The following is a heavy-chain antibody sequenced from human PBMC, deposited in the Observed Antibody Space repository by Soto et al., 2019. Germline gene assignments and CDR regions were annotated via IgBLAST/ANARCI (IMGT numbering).Heavy chain of an antibody. V-gene: IGHV4-34*01. CDR1: GGSFSGYY. CDR3: ASGLWFGELSFDY. J-gene: IGHJ4*02. CDR2: INHSGST. Sequence: SETLSLTCAVYGGSFSGYYWSWIRQPPGKGLEWIGEINHSGSTNYNPSLKSRVTISVDTSKNQFSLKLSSVTAADTAVYYCASGLWFGELSFDYWGQGTLVTVSS. D-gene: IGHD3-10*01.